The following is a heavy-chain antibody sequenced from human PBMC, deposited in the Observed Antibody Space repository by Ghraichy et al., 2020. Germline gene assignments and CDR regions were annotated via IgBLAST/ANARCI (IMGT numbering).Heavy chain of an antibody. J-gene: IGHJ3*02. CDR3: ARGTSSWYNAFYI. CDR2: TNDDGSTT. D-gene: IGHD6-13*01. CDR1: GFTLSGHW. V-gene: IGHV3-74*01. Sequence: GGSLRLSCAASGFTLSGHWMHWVRQAPGKGLVWVSRTNDDGSTTSYADSVKGRFTISRDNANNTPFLQMNNLRAEDTAMYYCARGTSSWYNAFYIWGQGTMVIVSS.